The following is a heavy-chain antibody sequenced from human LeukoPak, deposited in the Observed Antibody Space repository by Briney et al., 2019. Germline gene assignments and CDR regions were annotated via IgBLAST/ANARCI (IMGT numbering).Heavy chain of an antibody. CDR1: GYTFTSYG. D-gene: IGHD5-18*01. V-gene: IGHV1-18*01. Sequence: ASVKVSCKASGYTFTSYGISWVRQAPGQGLEWMGWISAYNGNTNYAQKLQGRVTMTTDTSTSTAYMELSSLRSEDTAVYYCARAYSYGVDAFDIWGQGTMVTVSS. CDR2: ISAYNGNT. CDR3: ARAYSYGVDAFDI. J-gene: IGHJ3*02.